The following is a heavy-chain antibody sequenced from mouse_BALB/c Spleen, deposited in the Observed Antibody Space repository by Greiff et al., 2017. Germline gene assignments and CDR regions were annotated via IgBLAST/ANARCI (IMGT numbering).Heavy chain of an antibody. CDR2: ISDGGSYT. J-gene: IGHJ4*01. V-gene: IGHV5-4*02. D-gene: IGHD2-1*01. CDR1: GFTFSDYY. CDR3: ARENGNYGYAMDY. Sequence: EVQVVESGGGLVKPGGPLKLSCAASGFTFSDYYMYWVRQTPEKRLEWVATISDGGSYTYYPDSVKGRFAISRDNAKNNLYLQMSSLKSEDTAMYYCARENGNYGYAMDYWGQGTSVTVSS.